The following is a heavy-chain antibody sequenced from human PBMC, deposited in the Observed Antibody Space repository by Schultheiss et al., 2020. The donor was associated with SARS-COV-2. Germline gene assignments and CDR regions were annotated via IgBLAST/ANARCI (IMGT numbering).Heavy chain of an antibody. CDR3: ARGSFGAAAGLDY. V-gene: IGHV3-33*01. CDR1: GFTFNNYG. D-gene: IGHD6-13*01. J-gene: IGHJ4*02. Sequence: GGSLRLSCAASGFTFNNYGMHWVRQAPGKGVEWVAIVWYDGNNKYYADSVKGRFTISRDNSKNTLYLQMNSLRGEDTAVYYCARGSFGAAAGLDYWGLGTLVTVSS. CDR2: VWYDGNNK.